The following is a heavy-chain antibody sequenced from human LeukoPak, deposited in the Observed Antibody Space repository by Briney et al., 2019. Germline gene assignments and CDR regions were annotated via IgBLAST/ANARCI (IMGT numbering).Heavy chain of an antibody. CDR2: ISSSSSYI. V-gene: IGHV3-21*01. D-gene: IGHD6-13*01. J-gene: IGHJ4*02. CDR1: GFTFSSYS. CDR3: ARASYSSSWSHFDY. Sequence: GGSLRLSCAASGFTFSSYSMNWVRQAPGKGLEWVSSISSSSSYIYYAGSVKGRFTISRDNAKNSLYLQMNSLRAEDTAVYYCARASYSSSWSHFDYWGQGTLVTVSS.